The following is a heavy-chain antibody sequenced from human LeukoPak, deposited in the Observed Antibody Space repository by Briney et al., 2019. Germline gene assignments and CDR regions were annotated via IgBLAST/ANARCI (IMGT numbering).Heavy chain of an antibody. J-gene: IGHJ4*02. CDR3: AKDHSTVTTHCMPLCPPRYFDY. CDR1: GGSISSSGYY. V-gene: IGHV4-39*07. CDR2: IYYVGST. D-gene: IGHD4-11*01. Sequence: PSETLSLTCTVSGGSISSSGYYWGWIRQPPGKGLEWIGNIYYVGSTYYNPSLNSRVTISVDTSKNQFSLKLNSVTAEDTAVYYCAKDHSTVTTHCMPLCPPRYFDYWGQGTLVTVSS.